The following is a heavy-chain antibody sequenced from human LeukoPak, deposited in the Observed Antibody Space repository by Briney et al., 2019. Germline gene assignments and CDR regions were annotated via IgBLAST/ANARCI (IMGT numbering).Heavy chain of an antibody. CDR3: AREAPEGYNNWFDP. D-gene: IGHD6-13*01. Sequence: SSETLSLTCVVSGYSISSGHYWAWIRHPPGKGLEWIGSISHSGSTYYNPSLKSRVTILVDTSKNHFSLKLSSVTAADTAVYYCAREAPEGYNNWFDPWGQGTLVTVSS. V-gene: IGHV4-38-2*02. CDR2: ISHSGST. CDR1: GYSISSGHY. J-gene: IGHJ5*02.